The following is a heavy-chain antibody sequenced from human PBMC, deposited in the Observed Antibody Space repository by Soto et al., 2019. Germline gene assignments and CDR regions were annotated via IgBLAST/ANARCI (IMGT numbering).Heavy chain of an antibody. D-gene: IGHD1-26*01. CDR3: ARDRGIVGAAPPYFDY. CDR1: GFTFSSYA. V-gene: IGHV3-30-3*01. J-gene: IGHJ4*02. CDR2: ISYDGSNK. Sequence: QVQLVESGGGVVQPGRSLRLSCAASGFTFSSYAMHWVRQAPGKGLEWVAVISYDGSNKYYADSVKGRFTISRDNSKNTLYLQMNSLRAEDTAVYYCARDRGIVGAAPPYFDYWGQGTLVTVSS.